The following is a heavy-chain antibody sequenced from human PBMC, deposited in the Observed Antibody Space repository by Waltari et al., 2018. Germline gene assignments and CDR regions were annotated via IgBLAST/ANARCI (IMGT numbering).Heavy chain of an antibody. J-gene: IGHJ3*02. CDR1: GYTFPDYY. V-gene: IGHV1-69-2*01. CDR2: VDPEDCET. Sequence: EVQLVQSGAEVKKPGATVKISCKASGYTFPDYYMHWVHPAPGKGLEWMGRVDPEDCETRDVEKFQGRVTITADTSTDTAYMELSSLRSEDTAVYYCATVGGDAFEIWGQGTMVTVSS. D-gene: IGHD3-16*01. CDR3: ATVGGDAFEI.